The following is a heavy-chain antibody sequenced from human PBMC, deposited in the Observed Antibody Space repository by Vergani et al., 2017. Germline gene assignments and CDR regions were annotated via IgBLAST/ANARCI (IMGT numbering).Heavy chain of an antibody. J-gene: IGHJ5*02. V-gene: IGHV4-39*01. CDR2: IYYSGST. CDR3: TRHWAMVAANNWFDP. Sequence: QVQLQESGPGLVKPSETLSLTCTVSNDSVSNTFYYWGWIRQTPGKGLEWIGSIYYSGSTYYNPSLESRVTMSVDTSKSQFSLKLSSVTAADTAVYYCTRHWAMVAANNWFDPWGQGTLGTVSS. D-gene: IGHD2-15*01. CDR1: NDSVSNTFYY.